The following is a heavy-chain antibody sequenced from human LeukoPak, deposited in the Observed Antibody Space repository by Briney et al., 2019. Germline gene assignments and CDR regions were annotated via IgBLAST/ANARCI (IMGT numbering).Heavy chain of an antibody. CDR1: GGTFTSYT. Sequence: GSSVKVSCKASGGTFTSYTVSWVRQAPGQGLEWMGRIILMSGTVKYSQKFQGRVTITTDESTNTAYRELSSLRSEDTAVYYCATADYWGQGTLVTVSS. V-gene: IGHV1-69*05. CDR3: ATADY. CDR2: IILMSGTV. J-gene: IGHJ4*02.